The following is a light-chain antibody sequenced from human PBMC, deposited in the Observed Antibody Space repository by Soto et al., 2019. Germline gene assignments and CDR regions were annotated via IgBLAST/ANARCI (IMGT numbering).Light chain of an antibody. CDR1: QSVSSY. CDR2: DAS. CDR3: QQRSNWHT. V-gene: IGKV3-11*01. Sequence: EIVLTQSPATLSLSPGERATLSCRASQSVSSYLAWYQQKPGQAPRLLIYDASNRATGIPARFSGSGSGTDFTLTISRREPEDFAVYYCQQRSNWHTFGPGTKVDIK. J-gene: IGKJ3*01.